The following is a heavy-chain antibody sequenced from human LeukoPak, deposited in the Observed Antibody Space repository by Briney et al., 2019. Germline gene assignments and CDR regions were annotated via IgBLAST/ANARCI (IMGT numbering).Heavy chain of an antibody. CDR2: ISGSGGST. CDR1: GFTFSSYA. CDR3: AKGSRGFSVAYYFDY. V-gene: IGHV3-23*01. Sequence: GGSLRLSCAASGFTFSSYAMSWVRQAPGEGLEWVSAISGSGGSTYYADSVKGRFTISRDNSKNTLYLQMNSLRAEDTAVYYCAKGSRGFSVAYYFDYWGQGTLVTVSS. D-gene: IGHD6-19*01. J-gene: IGHJ4*02.